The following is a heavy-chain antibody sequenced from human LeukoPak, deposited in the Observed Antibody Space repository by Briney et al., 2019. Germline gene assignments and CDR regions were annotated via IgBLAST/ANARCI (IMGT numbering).Heavy chain of an antibody. CDR3: AREGPRLTYDY. CDR1: GFTFSDYY. J-gene: IGHJ4*02. V-gene: IGHV3-11*01. CDR2: ISSSGSTI. Sequence: GGSLRLSCAASGFTFSDYYMSWLRQAPGKGVEWVSYISSSGSTIYYADSVKGRFTISRDNAKNSLYLQMNSLRAEDTAVYYCAREGPRLTYDYWGQGTLVTVSS.